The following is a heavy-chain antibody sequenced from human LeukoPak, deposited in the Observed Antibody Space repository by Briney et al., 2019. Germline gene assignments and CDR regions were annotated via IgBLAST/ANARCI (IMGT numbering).Heavy chain of an antibody. CDR3: ARAATMVQGVIITTLRYYHMDV. J-gene: IGHJ6*03. D-gene: IGHD3-10*01. CDR1: GYTFTSYD. V-gene: IGHV1-8*01. Sequence: GASVKVSCKASGYTFTSYDINWVRQATGQGPEWMGWMNPNSGNTGYAQKFQGRGTMTRNTSISTAYMEMSSLRAEDTAVYYCARAATMVQGVIITTLRYYHMDVWGKGTTVTVSS. CDR2: MNPNSGNT.